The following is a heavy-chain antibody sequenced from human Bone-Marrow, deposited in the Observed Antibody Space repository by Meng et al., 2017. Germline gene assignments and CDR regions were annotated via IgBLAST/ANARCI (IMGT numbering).Heavy chain of an antibody. J-gene: IGHJ6*02. V-gene: IGHV1-69*13. CDR3: ASGITMVRGVIITPPWGTAVTVTDV. CDR1: GGTFSSYA. D-gene: IGHD3-10*01. Sequence: SVKVSCKASGGTFSSYAISWVRQAPGQGLEWMGGIIPIFGTANYAQKFQGRVTITADESTSTAYMELSSLRSEDTAVYYCASGITMVRGVIITPPWGTAVTVTDVWCQGTTVTVSS. CDR2: IIPIFGTA.